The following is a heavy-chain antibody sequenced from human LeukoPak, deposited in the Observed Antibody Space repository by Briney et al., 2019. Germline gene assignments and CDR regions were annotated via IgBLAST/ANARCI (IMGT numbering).Heavy chain of an antibody. J-gene: IGHJ4*02. V-gene: IGHV1-2*02. CDR3: VRDGLNWNYDY. D-gene: IGHD1-7*01. CDR1: GYTFTDNY. CDR2: TGPTSGDT. Sequence: ASVKVSCKASGYTFTDNYIHWVRQAPGQGLEWVGWTGPTSGDTRYAQKFQGRVTVTRDTSISTAYMEVSRLRSDDTAVYYCVRDGLNWNYDYWGQGTLVAVSS.